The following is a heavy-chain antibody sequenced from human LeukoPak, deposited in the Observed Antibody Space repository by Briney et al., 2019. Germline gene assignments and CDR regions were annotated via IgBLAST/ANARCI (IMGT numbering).Heavy chain of an antibody. Sequence: GGSLRLSCAVSGFTFSSFWMHWVRQAPGEGLVWVSRISTDGTYTDYADSVKGRFTISRDNAKNTLYLQMNSLRAEDTAVYYCVRFVSGNYGRGDFWGQGTLVTVSS. CDR1: GFTFSSFW. J-gene: IGHJ4*02. CDR2: ISTDGTYT. CDR3: VRFVSGNYGRGDF. V-gene: IGHV3-74*01. D-gene: IGHD1-26*01.